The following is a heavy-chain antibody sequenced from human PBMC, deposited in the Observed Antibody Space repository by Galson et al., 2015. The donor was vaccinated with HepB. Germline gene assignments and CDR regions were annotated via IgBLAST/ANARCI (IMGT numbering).Heavy chain of an antibody. CDR2: IWYDGSNK. CDR3: AREGGSYLGANYFDY. Sequence: SLRLSCAASGFTFSSYGMHWVRQAPGKGLEWVAVIWYDGSNKYYADSVKGRFTISRDNSKNTLYLQMNSLRAEDTAVYYCAREGGSYLGANYFDYWGQGTLVTVSS. J-gene: IGHJ4*02. D-gene: IGHD1-26*01. V-gene: IGHV3-33*08. CDR1: GFTFSSYG.